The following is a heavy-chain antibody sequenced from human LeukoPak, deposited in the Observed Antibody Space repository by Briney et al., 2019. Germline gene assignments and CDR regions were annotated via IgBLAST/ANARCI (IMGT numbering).Heavy chain of an antibody. CDR3: GRACSSATCGTRAGVYAVDI. CDR1: GFTFSSYI. J-gene: IGHJ3*02. D-gene: IGHD2-2*01. CDR2: ISSGGGSI. Sequence: GGSLRLSCSASGFTFSSYIIDWVRQAPGKGLEWVSFISSGGGSISYADAVKGRFTISRDNAKNSLYLRMSSLRAEDTAVYFCGRACSSATCGTRAGVYAVDIRGQGTMVTVSS. V-gene: IGHV3-21*01.